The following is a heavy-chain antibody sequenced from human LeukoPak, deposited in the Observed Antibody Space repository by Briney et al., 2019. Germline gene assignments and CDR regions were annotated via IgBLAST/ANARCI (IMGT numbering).Heavy chain of an antibody. D-gene: IGHD3-22*01. CDR2: TYYRSKWHN. Sequence: SQTLSLTCAISGDSVSSNSAAWNWIRQSPSRGLEWLGRTYYRSKWHNDYAVSAKSRISLNSDTSKNQFSLQLNSVTPEDTAVYYCARDRGPMGSGYYYYWFDSWGQGILVTVSS. J-gene: IGHJ5*01. V-gene: IGHV6-1*01. CDR1: GDSVSSNSAA. CDR3: ARDRGPMGSGYYYYWFDS.